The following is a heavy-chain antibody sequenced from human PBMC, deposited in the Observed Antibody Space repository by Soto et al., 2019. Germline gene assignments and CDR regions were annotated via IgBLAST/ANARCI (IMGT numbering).Heavy chain of an antibody. CDR2: IIPIFGTA. CDR3: ARKYCSSTSCGWDYYYGMDV. CDR1: GGTFSSHA. D-gene: IGHD2-2*01. J-gene: IGHJ6*02. V-gene: IGHV1-69*01. Sequence: QVQLVQSGAEVKKPGSSVKVSCKASGGTFSSHAISWVRQAPGQGLEWMGGIIPIFGTANYAQKFQGRVTITADESTSTAYMELSSLRSEDTAVYYCARKYCSSTSCGWDYYYGMDVWGQGTTVTVSS.